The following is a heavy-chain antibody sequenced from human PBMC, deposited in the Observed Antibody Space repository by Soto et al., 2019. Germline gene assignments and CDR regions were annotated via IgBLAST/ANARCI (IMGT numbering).Heavy chain of an antibody. J-gene: IGHJ3*02. Sequence: EVQLVESGGGLVQPGGSLRLSCAASGFTFSTYWMSWVRQAPGKGLEWVANVKQDGSEKYYVDSVKGRFTISRDNAKNSLYLQMNSLTAEDTAVYYCARDNGIVLVNYGDAFDIWGQGTMVIVSS. V-gene: IGHV3-7*04. CDR1: GFTFSTYW. CDR3: ARDNGIVLVNYGDAFDI. D-gene: IGHD3-9*01. CDR2: VKQDGSEK.